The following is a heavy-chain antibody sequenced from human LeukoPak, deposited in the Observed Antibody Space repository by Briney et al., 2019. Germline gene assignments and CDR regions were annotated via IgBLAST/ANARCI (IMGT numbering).Heavy chain of an antibody. D-gene: IGHD2/OR15-2a*01. J-gene: IGHJ6*03. CDR1: GFTFSSYW. Sequence: QAGGSLRLSCAASGFTFSSYWMSWVRQAPGKGLEWVANINQDGGEKYYVDSVKGRFTISRDNAKNSLYLQMNSLRAEDTAVYYCARVSNNYYYFYMDVWGKGTTVTVSS. CDR3: ARVSNNYYYFYMDV. CDR2: INQDGGEK. V-gene: IGHV3-7*01.